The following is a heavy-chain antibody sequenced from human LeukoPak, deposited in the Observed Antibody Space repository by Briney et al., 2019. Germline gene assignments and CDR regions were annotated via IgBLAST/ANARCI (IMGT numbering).Heavy chain of an antibody. CDR2: IRYDGSNE. J-gene: IGHJ3*02. CDR3: AKQYSSGWSSGAFDI. D-gene: IGHD6-19*01. CDR1: GFTFSSYA. Sequence: GGSLRLSCTASGFTFSSYAMHWVRQAPGKEVAWVAFIRYDGSNEYYADSVKGRFTISRDNSKNTLYLQMNSLRAEDTAMYYCAKQYSSGWSSGAFDIWGQGTMVTVSS. V-gene: IGHV3-30*02.